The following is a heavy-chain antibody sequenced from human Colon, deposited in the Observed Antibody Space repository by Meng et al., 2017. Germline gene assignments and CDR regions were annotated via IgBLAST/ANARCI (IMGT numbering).Heavy chain of an antibody. Sequence: ASVKVSCKASGYSFSDCYIHWGRQAPGQGLVWMGWIVPNSGDTNYAQKFQGRVTMTRDTSISTTYMELIRLTSDDTAVYYCARSTPSLDYWGQGTLVTVSS. CDR3: ARSTPSLDY. CDR2: IVPNSGDT. J-gene: IGHJ4*02. D-gene: IGHD2-15*01. CDR1: GYSFSDCY. V-gene: IGHV1-2*02.